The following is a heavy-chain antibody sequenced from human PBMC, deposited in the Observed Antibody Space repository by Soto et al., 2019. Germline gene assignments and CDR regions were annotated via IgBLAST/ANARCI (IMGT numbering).Heavy chain of an antibody. D-gene: IGHD3-10*01. CDR3: ARDGGGTWGCGAHMDV. J-gene: IGHJ6*03. V-gene: IGHV3-20*01. CDR2: INWNGGST. CDR1: GFTFDDYG. Sequence: EVQLVESGGGVVRPGGSLRLSCAASGFTFDDYGMSWVRQAPGKGLEWVSGINWNGGSTGYADSVKGRFTISRDNAKNSLYLQMNSLRAEDTALYHCARDGGGTWGCGAHMDVWGKGTTVTVSS.